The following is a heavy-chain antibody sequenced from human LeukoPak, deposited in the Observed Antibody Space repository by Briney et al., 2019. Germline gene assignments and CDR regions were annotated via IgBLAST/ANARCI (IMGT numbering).Heavy chain of an antibody. Sequence: SETLSLTCTVSGGSISSSSYYWGWIRQPPGKGLEWIGSIYYSGSTYYNPSLKSRVTISVDTSKNQFSLKLSSVTAADTAVYYCARHYRFTILYYFDYWGQGTLVTVSS. V-gene: IGHV4-39*01. CDR1: GGSISSSSYY. CDR2: IYYSGST. J-gene: IGHJ4*02. D-gene: IGHD5-24*01. CDR3: ARHYRFTILYYFDY.